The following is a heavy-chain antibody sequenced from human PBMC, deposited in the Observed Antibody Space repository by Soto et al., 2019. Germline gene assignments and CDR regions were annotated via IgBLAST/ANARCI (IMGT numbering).Heavy chain of an antibody. V-gene: IGHV1-8*01. CDR2: MNPNSGNT. D-gene: IGHD2-2*01. J-gene: IGHJ5*02. CDR1: GYTFTSYD. CDR3: ARGVSCSSTSCSNWFDP. Sequence: ASVKVSCKASGYTFTSYDINWVRQATGQGLEWMGWMNPNSGNTGYAQKFQGRVTMTRNTSISTAYMELSSLRSEDTAVYYCARGVSCSSTSCSNWFDPWGQGTLVTVSS.